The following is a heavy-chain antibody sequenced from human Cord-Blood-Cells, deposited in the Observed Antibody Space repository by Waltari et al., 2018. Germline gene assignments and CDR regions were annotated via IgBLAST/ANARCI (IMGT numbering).Heavy chain of an antibody. D-gene: IGHD6-6*01. CDR1: GFTFADYA. CDR2: ISWNSGSI. V-gene: IGHV3-9*01. CDR3: AKADSSSSLYDY. Sequence: EVQLVESGGGLVQPGRSLRLSCAASGFTFADYAMHWVRQAPGKGLEWVSGISWNSGSIGYADSVKGRFTISRDNAKNSLYLQMNSLRAEVTALYYCAKADSSSSLYDYWGQGTLVTVSS. J-gene: IGHJ4*02.